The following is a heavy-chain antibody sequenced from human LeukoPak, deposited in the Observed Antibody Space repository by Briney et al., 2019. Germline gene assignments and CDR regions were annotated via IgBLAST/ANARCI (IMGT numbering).Heavy chain of an antibody. CDR1: GFTFDNYA. CDR3: AKYCGSGSPHNWFAP. J-gene: IGHJ5*02. CDR2: ISGSGVST. V-gene: IGHV3-23*01. D-gene: IGHD3-10*01. Sequence: GGSLRLSCAASGFTFDNYAMSWVRQAPGKGLEWVSTISGSGVSTYYADSVKGRFTISRDNSKNTMYLQMNSLRAEDTAVYYCAKYCGSGSPHNWFAPWGQGTLVTVSS.